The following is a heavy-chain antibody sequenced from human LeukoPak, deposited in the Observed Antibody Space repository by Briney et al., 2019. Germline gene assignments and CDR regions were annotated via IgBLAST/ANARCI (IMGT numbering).Heavy chain of an antibody. CDR3: AKDQGYYGSGSYYY. CDR1: GFTFSSYA. V-gene: IGHV3-23*01. CDR2: IRGSGGST. D-gene: IGHD3-10*01. Sequence: GGSLRLSCAASGFTFSSYAMSWVRQAPGKGLEWVSAIRGSGGSTYYADSVKGRSTISRDNSKNTLYLQMNSLRAEDTAVYYCAKDQGYYGSGSYYYWGQGTLVTVSS. J-gene: IGHJ4*02.